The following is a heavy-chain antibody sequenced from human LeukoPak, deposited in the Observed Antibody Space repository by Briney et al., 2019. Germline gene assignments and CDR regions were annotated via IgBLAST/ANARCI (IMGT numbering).Heavy chain of an antibody. V-gene: IGHV4-59*11. D-gene: IGHD2-21*02. CDR1: GGSINSHY. J-gene: IGHJ5*02. Sequence: KSSETLSLTCTVSGGSINSHYWSWIRQSPGKGLEWIGFIYKSDSTNYNPTLKSRVTISADTSKNQISLKLSSVTAADTAVYYCARGVTTGLDRFDPWGQGALVIVSS. CDR2: IYKSDST. CDR3: ARGVTTGLDRFDP.